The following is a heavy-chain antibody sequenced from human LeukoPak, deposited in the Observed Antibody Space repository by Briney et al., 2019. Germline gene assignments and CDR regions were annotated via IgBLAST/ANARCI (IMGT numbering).Heavy chain of an antibody. D-gene: IGHD6-19*01. CDR2: MNPNSGNT. CDR1: GYTFTSYD. V-gene: IGHV1-8*03. Sequence: ASVKVSCKASGYTFTSYDINWVRQATGQGLEWMGWMNPNSGNTGYAQKFQGRVTITRNNSISTAYMDLSSLTSDDTAVYYCARAYSSGWSDFDYWGQGTLVTVSS. CDR3: ARAYSSGWSDFDY. J-gene: IGHJ4*02.